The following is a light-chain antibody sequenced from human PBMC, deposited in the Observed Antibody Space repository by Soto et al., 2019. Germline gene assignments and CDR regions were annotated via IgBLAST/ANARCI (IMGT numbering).Light chain of an antibody. CDR2: EGS. V-gene: IGLV2-23*01. Sequence: QSVLTQPTSVSGSPGQSITISCTGTSGDVGSYNFVSWFQQHPGKAPKLMIYEGSERPSGVSNRFSGSKSGNTASLTISGLQAEDEADYYCCSYAGSSTYVFXTGTKLTVL. J-gene: IGLJ1*01. CDR1: SGDVGSYNF. CDR3: CSYAGSSTYV.